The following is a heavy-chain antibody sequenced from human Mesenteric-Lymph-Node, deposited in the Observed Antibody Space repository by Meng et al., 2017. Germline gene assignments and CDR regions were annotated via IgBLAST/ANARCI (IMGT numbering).Heavy chain of an antibody. J-gene: IGHJ4*02. D-gene: IGHD6-19*01. CDR2: IKQDGSEK. CDR1: GYSFTSYW. V-gene: IGHV3-7*01. Sequence: SCKGSGYSFTSYWIGWVRQMPGKGLEWMANIKQDGSEKYYVDSVKGRFTISRDNAKNSLYLQMNSLRAEDTAVYYCARDLDSSGWWNYFDYWGQGTLVTVSS. CDR3: ARDLDSSGWWNYFDY.